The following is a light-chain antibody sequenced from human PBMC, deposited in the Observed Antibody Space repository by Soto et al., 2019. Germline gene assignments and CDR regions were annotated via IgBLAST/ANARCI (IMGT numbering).Light chain of an antibody. CDR3: AAWDDSLKRV. V-gene: IGLV1-44*01. CDR1: SPNIGSNT. J-gene: IGLJ3*02. CDR2: SNH. Sequence: QSVLTQPPSASGTPGQRVTISCSGSSPNIGSNTVNWYQQLPGTAPKLLIYSNHQRPSGVPDRFSGSKSGTSASLAISGLQSEDEDDYYCAAWDDSLKRVFGGGTKVTVL.